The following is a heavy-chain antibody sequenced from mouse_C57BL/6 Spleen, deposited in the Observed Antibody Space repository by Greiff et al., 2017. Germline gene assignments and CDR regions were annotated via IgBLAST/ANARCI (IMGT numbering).Heavy chain of an antibody. V-gene: IGHV3-6*01. CDR2: ISYDGSN. D-gene: IGHD6-2*01. CDR1: GYSITSGYY. Sequence: EVQLQEPGPGLVKPSQSLSLTCSVTGYSITSGYYWNWIRQFPGNKLEWMGYISYDGSNNYNPSLKNRISITRDTSKNQFFLKLNSVTTEDTATYYCATASPGYAMDYWGQGTSVTVSS. CDR3: ATASPGYAMDY. J-gene: IGHJ4*01.